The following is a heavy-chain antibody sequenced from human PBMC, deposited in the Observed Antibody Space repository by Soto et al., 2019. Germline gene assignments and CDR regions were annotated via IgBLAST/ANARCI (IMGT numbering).Heavy chain of an antibody. D-gene: IGHD5-18*01. CDR1: GYTFTSYG. Sequence: QVQLVQSGAEVKKPGASVKVSCKASGYTFTSYGISWVRQAPGQGLEWMGWISAYNGNTNYAQKLQGRVTMTTDTSTRTAYMELRSLRSDDTAVYYCARVSRGYSYGYGTGTRLVDYWGQGTLVTVSS. CDR3: ARVSRGYSYGYGTGTRLVDY. J-gene: IGHJ4*02. CDR2: ISAYNGNT. V-gene: IGHV1-18*01.